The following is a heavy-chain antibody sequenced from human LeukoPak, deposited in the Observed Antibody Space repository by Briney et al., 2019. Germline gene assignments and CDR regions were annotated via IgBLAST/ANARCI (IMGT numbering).Heavy chain of an antibody. CDR1: GGSISSYY. V-gene: IGHV4-59*01. Sequence: PSETLSLTCTVSGGSISSYYWSWIRQPPGKGLEWIGYIYYSGSTNYNPSLKSRVTISVDTSKNQFSLKLSSVTAADTAVYYCARMRGYSYDPWGQGILVTVSS. D-gene: IGHD5-18*01. CDR2: IYYSGST. CDR3: ARMRGYSYDP. J-gene: IGHJ5*02.